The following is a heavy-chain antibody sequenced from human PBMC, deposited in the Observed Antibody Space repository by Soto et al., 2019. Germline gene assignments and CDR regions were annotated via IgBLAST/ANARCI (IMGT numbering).Heavy chain of an antibody. CDR3: ARLTRDGYMLFDY. V-gene: IGHV1-18*01. Sequence: QVQLVQSGAEVREPGASVKVSCKSSGYPFTSYGISWVRRAPGQGLEWMGWISAYEGNTKYAQKFQDRVIMTTDTSTNTAYMELRSLRSDDTAVYYCARLTRDGYMLFDYWGQGTLVTVSS. CDR2: ISAYEGNT. D-gene: IGHD5-12*01. J-gene: IGHJ4*02. CDR1: GYPFTSYG.